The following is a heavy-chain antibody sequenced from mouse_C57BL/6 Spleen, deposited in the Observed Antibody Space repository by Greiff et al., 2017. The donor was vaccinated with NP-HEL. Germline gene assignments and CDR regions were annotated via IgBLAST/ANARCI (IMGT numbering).Heavy chain of an antibody. D-gene: IGHD1-1*01. CDR3: ARPQPYYYGSSLGWFAY. J-gene: IGHJ3*01. V-gene: IGHV1-18*01. Sequence: EVQLQQSGPELVKPGASVKIPCKASGYTFTDYNMDWVKQSHGKSLEWIGDINPNNGGTIYNQKFKGKATLTVDKSSSTAYMELRSLTSEDTAVYYCARPQPYYYGSSLGWFAYWGQGTLVTVSA. CDR2: INPNNGGT. CDR1: GYTFTDYN.